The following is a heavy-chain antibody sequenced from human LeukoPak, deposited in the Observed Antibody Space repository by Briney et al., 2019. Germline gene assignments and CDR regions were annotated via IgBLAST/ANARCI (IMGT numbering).Heavy chain of an antibody. J-gene: IGHJ4*02. V-gene: IGHV3-74*01. D-gene: IGHD2-2*01. Sequence: SGGSPRLSCAASGNYWMHWVRQAPGKGLVWVSHINSDGSWTGYADSVKGRFTISKDNAKNTVYLQMNNLRAEDTAVYYCVSFYETYWGRGTLVTVSS. CDR1: GNYW. CDR3: VSFYETY. CDR2: INSDGSWT.